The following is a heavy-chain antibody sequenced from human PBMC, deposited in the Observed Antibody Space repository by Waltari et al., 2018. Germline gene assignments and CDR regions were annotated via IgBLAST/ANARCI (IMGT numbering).Heavy chain of an antibody. J-gene: IGHJ3*02. D-gene: IGHD1-26*01. CDR2: IIPIFGTA. Sequence: QVQLVQSGAEVKKPGSSVKVSCKASGGTFSSYAISWVRQAPGQGLEWMGGIIPIFGTANYAQKFQGRVTITADESTSTAYMELSSLRSEDTAVYYCARISVVVGAGGSRAFDIWGQGTMVTVSS. CDR1: GGTFSSYA. CDR3: ARISVVVGAGGSRAFDI. V-gene: IGHV1-69*13.